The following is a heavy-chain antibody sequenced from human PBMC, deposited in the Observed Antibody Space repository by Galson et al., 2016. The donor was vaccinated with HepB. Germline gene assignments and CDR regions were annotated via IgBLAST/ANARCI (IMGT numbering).Heavy chain of an antibody. CDR3: ARDYNWNDVGV. D-gene: IGHD1-20*01. CDR1: GFTFTSYW. J-gene: IGHJ4*02. Sequence: SLRLSCAASGFTFTSYWMYWVRQAPGKGLVWVSGVDSDGSTTYADSVKGRFSISRDNATNTVYLQMNSLRAEDTAVYYCARDYNWNDVGVGGQGTLVTVSS. V-gene: IGHV3-74*03. CDR2: VDSDGST.